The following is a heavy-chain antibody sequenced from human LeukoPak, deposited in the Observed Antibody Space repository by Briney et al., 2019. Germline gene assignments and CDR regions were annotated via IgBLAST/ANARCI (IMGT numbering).Heavy chain of an antibody. V-gene: IGHV4-30-4*08. J-gene: IGHJ4*02. Sequence: SQTLSLTCTVSGGSISSGDYYWSWIRQPPGKGLEWIGYTYYSGSTYYNPSLKSRVTISVDTSKNQCSLKLSSVTAADTAVYYCARARELQYYFDYWGQGTLVTVSS. CDR3: ARARELQYYFDY. D-gene: IGHD1-7*01. CDR1: GGSISSGDYY. CDR2: TYYSGST.